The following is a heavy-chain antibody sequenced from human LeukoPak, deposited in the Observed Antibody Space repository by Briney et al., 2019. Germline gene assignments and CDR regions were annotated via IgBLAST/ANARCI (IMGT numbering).Heavy chain of an antibody. J-gene: IGHJ4*02. CDR1: GFTFSSYG. CDR3: AKDFFGSGSSLYNYFDY. Sequence: QSGGSLRLSCAASGFTFSSYGMHWVRQAPGKGLEWVAFIRYDGSNKYYADSVKGRFTISRDNSKNTLYLQLNSLRAEDTAVYYCAKDFFGSGSSLYNYFDYWGQGTLVTVSS. CDR2: IRYDGSNK. V-gene: IGHV3-30*02. D-gene: IGHD6-13*01.